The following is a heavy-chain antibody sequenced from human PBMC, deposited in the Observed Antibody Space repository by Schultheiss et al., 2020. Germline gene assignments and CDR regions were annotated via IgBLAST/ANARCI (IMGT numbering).Heavy chain of an antibody. V-gene: IGHV3-23*01. CDR2: ISGRGDST. J-gene: IGHJ6*02. D-gene: IGHD2-2*02. CDR3: AKDRRIEYCTSTSCYMYYYYGMDV. Sequence: GGSLRLSCAASGFTFSSFGMSWVRQAPGKGLEWVSAISGRGDSTYYADSVRGRFTISRDNSKNTLFLQVNSLRVEDTAVYFCAKDRRIEYCTSTSCYMYYYYGMDVWGQGTTVTVSS. CDR1: GFTFSSFG.